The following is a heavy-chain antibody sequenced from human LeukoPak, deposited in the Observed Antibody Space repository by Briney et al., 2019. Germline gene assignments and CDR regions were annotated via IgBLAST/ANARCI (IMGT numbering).Heavy chain of an antibody. Sequence: SGGSLRLSCAASGFTFSNSAMNWVRQVPGKGLEWVSSIGYDSSHIYYAASVRGRFTISRDNARNSVYLQMNSLRVEDTAVYYCARDPLRYLRVGHYDYWGQGTLVAVSS. V-gene: IGHV3-21*01. CDR3: ARDPLRYLRVGHYDY. CDR2: IGYDSSHI. CDR1: GFTFSNSA. J-gene: IGHJ4*02. D-gene: IGHD3-9*01.